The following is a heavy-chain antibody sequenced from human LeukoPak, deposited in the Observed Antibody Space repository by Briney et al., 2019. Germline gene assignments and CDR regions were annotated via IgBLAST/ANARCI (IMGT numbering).Heavy chain of an antibody. J-gene: IGHJ4*02. D-gene: IGHD3-16*02. V-gene: IGHV3-7*01. Sequence: GGSLRLSCAASGFTFGSYWMSWVRQAPGKGLEWVANIKQDGSEKYYVDSVKGRFTISRDNAKNSLYLQMNSLRAEDTAVYYCARAEVYDYVWGSYRYTNFDYWGQGTLVTVSS. CDR2: IKQDGSEK. CDR1: GFTFGSYW. CDR3: ARAEVYDYVWGSYRYTNFDY.